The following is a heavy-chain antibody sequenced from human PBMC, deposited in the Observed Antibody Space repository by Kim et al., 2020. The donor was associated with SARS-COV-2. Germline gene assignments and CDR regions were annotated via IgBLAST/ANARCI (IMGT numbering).Heavy chain of an antibody. J-gene: IGHJ4*02. CDR2: IYYTGST. CDR1: GGSINSYY. D-gene: IGHD3-16*01. CDR3: ARGSGGTRPNFDY. V-gene: IGHV4-59*13. Sequence: SETLSLTCTVSGGSINSYYWSWIRQPPGDGLEWIGYIYYTGSTNYNPSLKSRVTISVDTSKNQFSLQLASVTTADTAVYFCARGSGGTRPNFDYGGQGTLVTVSS.